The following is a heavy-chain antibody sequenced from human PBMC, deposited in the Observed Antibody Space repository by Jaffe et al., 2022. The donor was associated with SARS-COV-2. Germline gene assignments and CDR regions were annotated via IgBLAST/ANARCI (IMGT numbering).Heavy chain of an antibody. CDR3: ARQRGYTDYVGY. CDR2: IYYSGTT. V-gene: IGHV4-39*01. D-gene: IGHD5-12*01. Sequence: QLQLQESGPGQAKPSETLSLICTVSGGSITNSDYSWGWIRQPPGKGLEWIGSIYYSGTTHYNPSLKSRVAISVDTSKSQFSLNLSSVTAADTAVYYCARQRGYTDYVGYWGQGILVTVSS. J-gene: IGHJ4*02. CDR1: GGSITNSDYS.